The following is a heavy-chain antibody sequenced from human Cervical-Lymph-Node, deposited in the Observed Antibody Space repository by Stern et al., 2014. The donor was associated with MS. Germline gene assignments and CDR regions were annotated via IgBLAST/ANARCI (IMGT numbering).Heavy chain of an antibody. J-gene: IGHJ3*02. Sequence: QLQLQESGSRLVKPSQTLSLTCTVSGGSISSGGYSWSWIRQSPGKGLEWIGYILQSGRPYYHPSLKGRVTASPDTATTQFFLKMTSVTAADTAVYLCARGVDFGRGEVFDIWGQGTMVTVSS. CDR1: GGSISSGGYS. D-gene: IGHD3-10*01. V-gene: IGHV4-30-2*06. CDR2: ILQSGRP. CDR3: ARGVDFGRGEVFDI.